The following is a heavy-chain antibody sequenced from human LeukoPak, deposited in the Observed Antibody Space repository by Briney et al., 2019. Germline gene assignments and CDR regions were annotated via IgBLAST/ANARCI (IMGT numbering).Heavy chain of an antibody. D-gene: IGHD5-12*01. V-gene: IGHV4-4*02. J-gene: IGHJ4*02. CDR2: IYHSGST. Sequence: PSETLSLTCTVSGGSISSSNWWSWVRQPPGKGLEWIGEIYHSGSTNYNPSLKSRVTISVDTSKNQFSLHLNSVTPEDTAVYYCARGGGYDHCDYWGQGTLVTVSS. CDR1: GGSISSSNW. CDR3: ARGGGYDHCDY.